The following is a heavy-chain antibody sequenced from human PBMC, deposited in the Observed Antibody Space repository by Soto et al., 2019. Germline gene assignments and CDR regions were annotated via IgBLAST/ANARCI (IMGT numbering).Heavy chain of an antibody. D-gene: IGHD6-13*01. CDR3: ARDNEQQPPGYYYGMDV. J-gene: IGHJ6*02. CDR2: INPNSGGT. CDR1: GYTFTSYY. Sequence: ASVKVSCKASGYTFTSYYMHWVRQAPGQGLEWMGWINPNSGGTNYAQKFQGWVTMTRDTSISTAYMELSRLRSDDTAVYYCARDNEQQPPGYYYGMDVWGQGTTVTV. V-gene: IGHV1-2*04.